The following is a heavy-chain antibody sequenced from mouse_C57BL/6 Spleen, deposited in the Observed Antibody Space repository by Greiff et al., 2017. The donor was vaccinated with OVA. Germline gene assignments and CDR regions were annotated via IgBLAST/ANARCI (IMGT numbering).Heavy chain of an antibody. J-gene: IGHJ2*01. CDR1: GYTFTSYW. V-gene: IGHV1-55*01. CDR3: AHCRGYPDS. CDR2: IYPGSGST. Sequence: QVQLQQPGAELVKPGASVKMSCKASGYTFTSYWITWVKQRPGQGLEWIGDIYPGSGSTNYNEKFHSKATLTVDTSSSTASMQLSSMTSEDSAVYYCAHCRGYPDSWGQGPTLTVSS. D-gene: IGHD2-2*01.